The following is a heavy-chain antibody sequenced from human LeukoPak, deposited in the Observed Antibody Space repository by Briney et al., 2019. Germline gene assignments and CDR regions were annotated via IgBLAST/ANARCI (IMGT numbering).Heavy chain of an antibody. J-gene: IGHJ4*02. V-gene: IGHV4-34*01. CDR3: AILTSGVTGYYQDY. D-gene: IGHD3-9*01. CDR2: IKHSGST. Sequence: SETLSPACPVYGGSFSSYYWSWTRQPPGKGLGWIGEIKHSGSTNYKPSLKSQVTISVGKSKNQFSLRLSYVTGADTAVYYWAILTSGVTGYYQDYWGQGTLVTVSS. CDR1: GGSFSSYY.